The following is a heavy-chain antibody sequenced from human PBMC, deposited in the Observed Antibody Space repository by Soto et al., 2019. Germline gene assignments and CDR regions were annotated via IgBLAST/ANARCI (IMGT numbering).Heavy chain of an antibody. Sequence: EVQLLESGGGLVQPGGSLRLSCAASGFTFSSYAMTWVRQAPGKGLEWVPGISGSGGSTYYAASVKGRFTISRDNSKNTLYLQMNSLRAEDTAVYYCAKYRFVGSGYLIFDSWGQGTLVTVSS. J-gene: IGHJ4*02. V-gene: IGHV3-23*01. CDR3: AKYRFVGSGYLIFDS. CDR2: ISGSGGST. CDR1: GFTFSSYA. D-gene: IGHD3-22*01.